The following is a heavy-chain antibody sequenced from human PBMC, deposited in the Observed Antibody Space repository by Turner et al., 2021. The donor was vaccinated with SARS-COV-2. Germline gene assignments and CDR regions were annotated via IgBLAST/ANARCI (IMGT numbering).Heavy chain of an antibody. Sequence: QLQLQESGPGLVKPSETLSLTCTVSGGSISSSSYYWGWIRQPPGKGLEWIGSIYYSGSNYDNPSLKSRGTIAVDTSKNQFSLKLSSGTAADTAVYYCARHKGDYDSSELLGWGQGTLVTVSS. CDR1: GGSISSSSYY. J-gene: IGHJ4*02. D-gene: IGHD3-22*01. V-gene: IGHV4-39*01. CDR3: ARHKGDYDSSELLG. CDR2: IYYSGSN.